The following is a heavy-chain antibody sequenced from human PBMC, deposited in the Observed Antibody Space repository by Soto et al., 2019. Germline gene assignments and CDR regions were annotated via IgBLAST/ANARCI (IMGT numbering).Heavy chain of an antibody. CDR1: GFSLSTSGLG. J-gene: IGHJ6*04. CDR2: IYWDDDK. CDR3: AHSYSSSCDYYYGMDV. Sequence: QITLKEAGPTLVKPTQTLTLTCTFSGFSLSTSGLGVHWIRQPPGKALEWLAVIYWDDDKRYRPSLKSRLTITKDTSKNQVVLTMTNMDPVDTATYHCAHSYSSSCDYYYGMDVWGKGTTVTVSS. V-gene: IGHV2-5*02. D-gene: IGHD6-13*01.